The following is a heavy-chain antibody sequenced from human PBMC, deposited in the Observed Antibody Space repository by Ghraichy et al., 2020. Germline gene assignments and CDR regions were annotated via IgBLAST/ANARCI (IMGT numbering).Heavy chain of an antibody. Sequence: SETLSLTCTVSGDSMRSYFWNWMRQSPRKGLEWIGYISRTGDSEYNPSLRSRVVIEIDTPTNVFSLKLTSVTAADTAIYYCARGDDAYKTGYWGRGTRVTGSS. V-gene: IGHV4-59*01. CDR2: ISRTGDS. D-gene: IGHD5-24*01. J-gene: IGHJ4*02. CDR1: GDSMRSYF. CDR3: ARGDDAYKTGY.